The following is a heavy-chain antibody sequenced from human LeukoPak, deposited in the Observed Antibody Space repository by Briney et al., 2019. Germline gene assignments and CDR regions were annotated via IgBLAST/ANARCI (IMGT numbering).Heavy chain of an antibody. Sequence: SETLSLTCTVSGGSISSCGSYWSWIRQHPGKGLEWIGYIYYSESTYYNPSLKSRVTISVDTSKNQFSLKLSSVTAADTAVYYCARENYGDYVGAFDIWGQGTMVTVSS. CDR3: ARENYGDYVGAFDI. CDR2: IYYSEST. CDR1: GGSISSCGSY. V-gene: IGHV4-31*03. D-gene: IGHD4-17*01. J-gene: IGHJ3*02.